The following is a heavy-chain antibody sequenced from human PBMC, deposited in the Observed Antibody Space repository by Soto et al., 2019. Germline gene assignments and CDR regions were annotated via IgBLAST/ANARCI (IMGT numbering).Heavy chain of an antibody. CDR2: ISSYNVDT. CDR1: GYRFTTYG. J-gene: IGHJ4*02. D-gene: IGHD3-10*01. V-gene: IGHV1-18*01. Sequence: GPGVKKPGASVKVSCTASGYRFTTYGISWVRQAPGQGLEWMGRISSYNVDTNYAEKFEDRLTMTTDTSTNTAYMELKSLRSDDTAVYFCATDRALRGFDYWGQGTLVTVSS. CDR3: ATDRALRGFDY.